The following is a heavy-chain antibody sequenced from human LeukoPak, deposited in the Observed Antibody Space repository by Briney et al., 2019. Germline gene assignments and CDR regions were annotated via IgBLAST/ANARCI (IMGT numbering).Heavy chain of an antibody. D-gene: IGHD1-14*01. CDR3: AGDAGWTFGV. CDR2: IKQDGSEK. Sequence: SGGSLRLSCAASGFTFSSYWMSWFRQAPGKGLERVAIIKQDGSEKYYVDSVKGRFTVSRDNAKDSLYLQMDSLRVDDTAVYYCAGDAGWTFGVWGQGTMVTVSS. V-gene: IGHV3-7*01. CDR1: GFTFSSYW. J-gene: IGHJ3*01.